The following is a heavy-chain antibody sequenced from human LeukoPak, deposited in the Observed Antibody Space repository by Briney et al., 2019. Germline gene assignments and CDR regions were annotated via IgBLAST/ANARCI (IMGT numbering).Heavy chain of an antibody. V-gene: IGHV3-15*01. Sequence: PGGSLRLSCAASGFTFNNAWMSWVRQAPGKGLEWVGRIKSKTDGGTTDYAAPVKGRFTISRDDSKNTLYLQMNSLKTEDTAVYYCTTESGIWYQLLVAYDAFDIWGQGTMVTVSS. D-gene: IGHD2-2*01. CDR2: IKSKTDGGTT. CDR1: GFTFNNAW. CDR3: TTESGIWYQLLVAYDAFDI. J-gene: IGHJ3*02.